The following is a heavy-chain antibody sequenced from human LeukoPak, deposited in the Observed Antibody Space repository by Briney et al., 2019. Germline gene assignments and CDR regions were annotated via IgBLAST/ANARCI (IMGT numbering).Heavy chain of an antibody. Sequence: SVKVSCKASGYTFTSYGISWVRQAPGQGLEWMGGIIPIFGTANYAQKFQGRVTITADESTSTAYMELSSLRSEDTAVYYCGIAAAGAYYYYYMDVWGKGTTVTISS. CDR2: IIPIFGTA. CDR3: GIAAAGAYYYYYMDV. CDR1: GYTFTSYG. J-gene: IGHJ6*03. D-gene: IGHD6-13*01. V-gene: IGHV1-69*13.